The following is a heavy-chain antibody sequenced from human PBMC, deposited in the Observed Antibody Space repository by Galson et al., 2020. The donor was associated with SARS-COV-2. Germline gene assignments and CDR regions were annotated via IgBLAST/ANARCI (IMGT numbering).Heavy chain of an antibody. J-gene: IGHJ1*01. CDR3: ARGSIYYDFWSGRAEYFQH. Sequence: GESLKISCRGSGFSFSNYWMNWVRQAPGKGLEWVANIKQDGSEKFYVESVKGRFTVSRDNTQNLLYLQMNNLRVEDTAVYFCARGSIYYDFWSGRAEYFQHWGQGTLVTLSS. CDR1: GFSFSNYW. V-gene: IGHV3-7*01. CDR2: IKQDGSEK. D-gene: IGHD3-3*01.